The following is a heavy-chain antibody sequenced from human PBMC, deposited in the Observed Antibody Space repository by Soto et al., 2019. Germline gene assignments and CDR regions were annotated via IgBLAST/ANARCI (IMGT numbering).Heavy chain of an antibody. V-gene: IGHV1-58*02. CDR1: GFNFRTTA. J-gene: IGHJ4*02. CDR3: AADPYYYDSSDYYSFDQ. D-gene: IGHD3-22*01. Sequence: SVKVSCKASGFNFRTTAMQWVRQARGQRLEWIGWIVVGTGNTNYAQNFQGRVTITRDMSTSTAYMDVSSLRSEDTAVYYCAADPYYYDSSDYYSFDQWGQGTLVTVSS. CDR2: IVVGTGNT.